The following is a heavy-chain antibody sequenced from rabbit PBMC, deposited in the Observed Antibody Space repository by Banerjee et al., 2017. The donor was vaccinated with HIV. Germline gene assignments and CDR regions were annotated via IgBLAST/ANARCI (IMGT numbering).Heavy chain of an antibody. CDR2: IYPDYDST. V-gene: IGHV1S47*01. CDR3: AIYAVHGYLSL. J-gene: IGHJ4*01. Sequence: QQQLVESGGGLVKPGASLTLTCKASGLDFSSSGISWVRQAPGKGLEWIAYIYPDYDSTDYATWVNGRFTISFDNAQNAVFLQMTNLTDADTATYFCAIYAVHGYLSLWGQSTLVTVS. CDR1: GLDFSSSG. D-gene: IGHD1-1*01.